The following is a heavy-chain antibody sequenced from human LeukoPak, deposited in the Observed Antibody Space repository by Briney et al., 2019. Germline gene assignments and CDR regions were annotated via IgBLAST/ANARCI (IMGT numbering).Heavy chain of an antibody. D-gene: IGHD2-2*01. CDR3: ARGSYCSSTSCFNWFDP. Sequence: SQTLSLTCAISGDSVSSNSAAWNWIRQSPSRGLEWLGRTYYRSKWYNDYAVSVKSRITINPDTSKNQFSLQLNSVTPEDTAVYYCARGSYCSSTSCFNWFDPWGQGTLVTVSS. J-gene: IGHJ5*02. CDR1: GDSVSSNSAA. CDR2: TYYRSKWYN. V-gene: IGHV6-1*01.